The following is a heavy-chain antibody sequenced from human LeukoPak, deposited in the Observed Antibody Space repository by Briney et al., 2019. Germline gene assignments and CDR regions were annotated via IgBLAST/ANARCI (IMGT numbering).Heavy chain of an antibody. CDR2: ISYDGSHT. D-gene: IGHD4-17*01. Sequence: PGGSLRLSCAASGFTFSNCAIHWVRQAPGEGLEWVAVISYDGSHTNYAESVRGRFTISRDNSKSTLYLHMSSLIAEDTAVYYCARNDYGDYYFDYWGQGTLVTVSS. CDR3: ARNDYGDYYFDY. V-gene: IGHV3-30-3*01. J-gene: IGHJ4*02. CDR1: GFTFSNCA.